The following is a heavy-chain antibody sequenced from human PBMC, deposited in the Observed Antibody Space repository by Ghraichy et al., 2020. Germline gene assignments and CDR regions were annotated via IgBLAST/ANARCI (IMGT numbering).Heavy chain of an antibody. V-gene: IGHV3-23*01. CDR2: ISGSGGST. D-gene: IGHD6-19*01. Sequence: GGSLRLSCAASGFTFSSYAMSWVRQAPGKGLEWVSAISGSGGSTYYADSVKGRFTISRDNSKNTLYLQMNSLRAEDTAVYYCAKDQYSSGWYSALDYWGQGNLGTVSS. CDR1: GFTFSSYA. CDR3: AKDQYSSGWYSALDY. J-gene: IGHJ4*02.